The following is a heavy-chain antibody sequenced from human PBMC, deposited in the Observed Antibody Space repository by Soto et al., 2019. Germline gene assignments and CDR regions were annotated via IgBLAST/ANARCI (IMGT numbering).Heavy chain of an antibody. CDR1: EFTFSSYA. V-gene: IGHV3-23*01. CDR2: ISGSGGST. D-gene: IGHD3-22*01. J-gene: IGHJ1*01. CDR3: ARDRVESGYPEYFQH. Sequence: PGGSLRLSCAASEFTFSSYAMSWVRQAPGKGLEWVSGISGSGGSTYYADSVKGRFTISRDNAKNSLYLQMNSLGAEDTAVYFCARDRVESGYPEYFQHWGQGTLVTVSS.